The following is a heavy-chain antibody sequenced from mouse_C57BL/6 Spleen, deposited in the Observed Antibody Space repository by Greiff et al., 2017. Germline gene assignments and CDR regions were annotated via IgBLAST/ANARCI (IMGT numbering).Heavy chain of an antibody. Sequence: QVQLQQSGPGLVAPSQSLSITCTVSGFSLTSYGVDWVRQSPGKGLEWLGVIWGVGSTNYTSALKSRLSIGKDNSKSKVFIKRNRLQTDDTAMYYSASLGQGYWGKGTTLTVSS. V-gene: IGHV2-6*01. CDR2: IWGVGST. J-gene: IGHJ2*01. D-gene: IGHD3-3*01. CDR1: GFSLTSYG. CDR3: ASLGQGY.